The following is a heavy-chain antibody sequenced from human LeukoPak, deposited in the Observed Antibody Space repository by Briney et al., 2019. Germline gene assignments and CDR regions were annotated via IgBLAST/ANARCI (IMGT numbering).Heavy chain of an antibody. J-gene: IGHJ6*03. D-gene: IGHD1-26*01. CDR1: GGSFSGYY. CDR2: INHSGST. CDR3: ARGRVGAQIYYYYMDV. V-gene: IGHV4-34*01. Sequence: SETLSLTCAVYGGSFSGYYWSWLRQPPGKGLEWIGEINHSGSTNYNPSLKSRVTISVDTSKNQFSLKLSSVTAADTAVYYCARGRVGAQIYYYYMDVWGKGTTVTVSS.